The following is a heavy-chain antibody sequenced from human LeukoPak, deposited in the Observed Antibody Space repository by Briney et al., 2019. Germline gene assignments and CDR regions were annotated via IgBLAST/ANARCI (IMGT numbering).Heavy chain of an antibody. D-gene: IGHD3-10*01. CDR3: ARAYYYGSGSSVPFDY. CDR2: IIPIFGTA. CDR1: GGTFSSYA. J-gene: IGHJ4*02. V-gene: IGHV1-69*05. Sequence: SVKVSCKASGGTFSSYAISWVRQAPGQGLETTGRIIPIFGTANYAQKFQGRVTITTDESTSTAYMELSSLRSEDTAVYYCARAYYYGSGSSVPFDYWGQGTLVTVSS.